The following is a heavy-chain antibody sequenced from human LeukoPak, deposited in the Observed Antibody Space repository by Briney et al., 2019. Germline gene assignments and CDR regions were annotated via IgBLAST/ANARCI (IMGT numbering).Heavy chain of an antibody. CDR3: AAYSRSWYYFDY. CDR1: GGTFSSYA. V-gene: IGHV1-69*04. D-gene: IGHD6-13*01. CDR2: IIPILGIA. J-gene: IGHJ4*02. Sequence: GASVKVSCKASGGTFSSYAISWVRQAPGQGLEWMGRIIPILGIANYARKFQGRVTITADKSTSTAYMELSRLRSDDTAVYYCAAYSRSWYYFDYWGQGTLVTVSS.